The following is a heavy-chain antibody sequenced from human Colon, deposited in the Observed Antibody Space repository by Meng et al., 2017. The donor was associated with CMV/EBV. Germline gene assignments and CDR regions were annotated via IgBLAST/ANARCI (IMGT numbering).Heavy chain of an antibody. Sequence: ASVKVSCKASGYTFTSYDINWVRQATGQGLEWMGWMNPNSGNTGYAQKFQGRVTITRNTSISTAYMELNSLRAEDTAFYYCARGMGQLALDFRGRGTLVTVSS. CDR1: GYTFTSYD. V-gene: IGHV1-8*03. CDR2: MNPNSGNT. D-gene: IGHD6-6*01. J-gene: IGHJ4*02. CDR3: ARGMGQLALDF.